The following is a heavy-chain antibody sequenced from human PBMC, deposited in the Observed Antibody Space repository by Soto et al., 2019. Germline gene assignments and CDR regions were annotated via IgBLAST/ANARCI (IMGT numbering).Heavy chain of an antibody. D-gene: IGHD3-10*01. J-gene: IGHJ4*02. CDR2: IYYSGST. V-gene: IGHV4-59*06. Sequence: PSETLSLTCTVSGGSISSYYWSWIRQPPGKGLEWIGYIYYSGSTSYNPSLKSRVTISVDTSKNQFSLKLSSVTAADTAVYYCARTYYYGSGSSDYWGQGTLVTVSS. CDR3: ARTYYYGSGSSDY. CDR1: GGSISSYY.